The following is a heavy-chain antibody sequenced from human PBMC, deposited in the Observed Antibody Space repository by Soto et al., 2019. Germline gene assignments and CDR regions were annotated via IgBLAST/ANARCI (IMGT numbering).Heavy chain of an antibody. CDR1: GYTFTGYY. CDR2: INPNSGGT. J-gene: IGHJ6*02. V-gene: IGHV1-2*04. D-gene: IGHD2-2*01. Sequence: ASVKVSCKASGYTFTGYYMHWVRQAPGQGLEWMGWINPNSGGTNYAQKFQGWVTMTRDTSISTAYMELSRLSSDDTAVYYCARDGLGYCSSASCSYYYGMDVWGQGTTVTVSS. CDR3: ARDGLGYCSSASCSYYYGMDV.